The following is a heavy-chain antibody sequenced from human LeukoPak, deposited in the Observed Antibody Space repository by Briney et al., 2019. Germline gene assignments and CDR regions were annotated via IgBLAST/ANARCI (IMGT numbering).Heavy chain of an antibody. J-gene: IGHJ4*02. CDR2: ISSSGSTI. V-gene: IGHV3-48*03. CDR3: AREGQWDLFDY. D-gene: IGHD1-26*01. Sequence: QPGGSLRLSCAASGFTFSSYEMNWVRQAPGKGLEWVSYISSSGSTIYYADSVKGRFTISRDNAKTSLYLQMNSLRAEDTAVYYCAREGQWDLFDYWGQGTLVTVSS. CDR1: GFTFSSYE.